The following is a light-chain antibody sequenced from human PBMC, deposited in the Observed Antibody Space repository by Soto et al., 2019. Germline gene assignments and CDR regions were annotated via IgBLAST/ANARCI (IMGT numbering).Light chain of an antibody. CDR2: GNS. V-gene: IGLV1-40*01. CDR1: SSNIGAGYD. J-gene: IGLJ1*01. Sequence: QSVLTQPPSVSGAPGQRVTISCTGSSSNIGAGYDVHWYQQLPGTAPKLLIYGNSNRPSGVPDRFSGSKSGTSASLAITGLQAEDEADYYCQSYDSGLSGSRVFGTGTKVTAL. CDR3: QSYDSGLSGSRV.